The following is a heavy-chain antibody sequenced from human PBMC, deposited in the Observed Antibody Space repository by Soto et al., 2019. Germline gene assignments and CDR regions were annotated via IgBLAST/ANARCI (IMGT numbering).Heavy chain of an antibody. Sequence: VQLQGSGPGLVKPSQTLSLTGTVSGGSVTVGNYYWSWTRQQPGKGLEWIGYIYYRGSSYYNPSLKSRVSILVDTSKNQFSLKLNSVTAADTAVYYCARGLSSGYYEFDCWGQGTLVTVSS. V-gene: IGHV4-31*03. D-gene: IGHD3-22*01. CDR1: GGSVTVGNYY. CDR3: ARGLSSGYYEFDC. CDR2: IYYRGSS. J-gene: IGHJ4*02.